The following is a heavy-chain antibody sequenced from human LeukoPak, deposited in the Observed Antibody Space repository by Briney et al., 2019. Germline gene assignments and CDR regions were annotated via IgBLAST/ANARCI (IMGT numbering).Heavy chain of an antibody. D-gene: IGHD3-9*01. J-gene: IGHJ3*02. CDR1: GGSISSYY. CDR2: IYTSGST. Sequence: SETLSLTCSVSGGSISSYYWSWMRQPAGKGLEWIGRIYTSGSTNSHPSLKRRVTMSVDTSKNQFSLKLSSVTAADTAVYYCARGLVNRYDAFDIWGQGTMVTVSS. CDR3: ARGLVNRYDAFDI. V-gene: IGHV4-4*07.